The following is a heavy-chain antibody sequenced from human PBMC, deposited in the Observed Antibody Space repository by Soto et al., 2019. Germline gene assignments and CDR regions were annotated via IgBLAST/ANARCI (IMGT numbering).Heavy chain of an antibody. J-gene: IGHJ4*01. CDR3: ARGQAAAGLLDY. D-gene: IGHD6-13*01. CDR1: GGSISSGGYY. Sequence: QVQLQESGPGLVKPSQTLSLTCTVSGGSISSGGYYWTWIRHHPGKGLEWIGNIYHTGSTFHNPTLXSXITISVDTSQNQFSLKVTSMTAADTAVYYCARGQAAAGLLDYWGHGTLVTVSS. CDR2: IYHTGST. V-gene: IGHV4-31*03.